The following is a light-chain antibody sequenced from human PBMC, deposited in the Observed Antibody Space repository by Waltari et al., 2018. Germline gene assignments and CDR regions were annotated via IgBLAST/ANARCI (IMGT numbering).Light chain of an antibody. CDR3: HSRDSSGDVL. CDR1: SPRTYY. J-gene: IGLJ2*01. CDR2: GKN. V-gene: IGLV3-19*01. Sequence: SSELTQYPVVSVALGQTVRLTCQGVSPRTYYVSWFQQNPGQAPALVIDGKNNRPSGMPDRFSASSSGSTASLTSIGAQAEEEADYYCHSRDSSGDVLIGGGTKLTVV.